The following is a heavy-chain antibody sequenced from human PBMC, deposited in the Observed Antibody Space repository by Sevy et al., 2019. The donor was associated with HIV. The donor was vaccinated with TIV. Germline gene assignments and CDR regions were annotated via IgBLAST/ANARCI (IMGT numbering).Heavy chain of an antibody. CDR2: ISASGDTI. CDR3: AKGPGDLAWLLFDY. V-gene: IGHV3-23*01. J-gene: IGHJ4*02. D-gene: IGHD3-3*01. Sequence: GGSLRLSCAASGFTFSGYAMSWVRQAPGKGLEWVSSISASGDTIKYADSVRGRFTLPRDNSKNTLYLQMNSLRSEDTALYYCAKGPGDLAWLLFDYWGRGTLVTVSS. CDR1: GFTFSGYA.